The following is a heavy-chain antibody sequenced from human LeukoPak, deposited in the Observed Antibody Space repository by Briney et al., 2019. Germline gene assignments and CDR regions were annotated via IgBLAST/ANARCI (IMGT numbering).Heavy chain of an antibody. CDR3: ARGLQEQWLVHWFDP. V-gene: IGHV4-39*01. J-gene: IGHJ5*02. D-gene: IGHD6-19*01. CDR2: IYYSGST. Sequence: SETLSLTCTVSGGSISSSSYYWGWIRQPPGKGLEWIGSIYYSGSTYYNPSLKSRVTISVDTSKNQFSLKLSSVTAADTAVYYCARGLQEQWLVHWFDPWGQGTPVTVSS. CDR1: GGSISSSSYY.